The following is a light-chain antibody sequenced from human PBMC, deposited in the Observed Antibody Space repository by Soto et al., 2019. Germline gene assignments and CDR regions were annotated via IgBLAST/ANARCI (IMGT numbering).Light chain of an antibody. CDR3: QQYGSSPFT. Sequence: EIVLTQSPGTLSLSPGERATLSCRASQSVSNSNLAWYQQKPGQAPRLLIYGASSRATGIPDRFSGSGSGADFTLTISRLEPEDFAAYYCQQYGSSPFTFGPGTKVDIK. CDR2: GAS. J-gene: IGKJ3*01. CDR1: QSVSNSN. V-gene: IGKV3-20*01.